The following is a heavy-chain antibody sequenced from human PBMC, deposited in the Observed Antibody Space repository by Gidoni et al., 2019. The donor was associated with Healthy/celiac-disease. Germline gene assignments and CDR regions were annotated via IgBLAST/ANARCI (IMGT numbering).Heavy chain of an antibody. CDR2: INHSGST. Sequence: QVQLQKWGAGLLKPSETLSRTYAVYGGSFSGCYWSWSRQPPGTGLEWIGEINHSGSTYYNPSLKSRVTISVDTSKNPFSLKLSSVTAADTAVYYCARVGYSSGWYRFGYFHHWGQVTLVTVSS. CDR3: ARVGYSSGWYRFGYFHH. D-gene: IGHD6-19*01. J-gene: IGHJ1*01. V-gene: IGHV4-34*01. CDR1: GGSFSGCY.